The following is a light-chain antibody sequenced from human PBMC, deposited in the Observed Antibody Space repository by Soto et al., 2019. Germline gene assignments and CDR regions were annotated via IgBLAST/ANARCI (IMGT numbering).Light chain of an antibody. J-gene: IGKJ2*01. V-gene: IGKV3-20*01. CDR3: QQFGSSPT. CDR2: GAS. CDR1: QSVRSSL. Sequence: EVVLTQSPGTLSLSPGERATLSCRASQSVRSSLLVWYQQKPGQAPRPLIYGASNRATGIPDRFSGSGSGTGFTLTISRLEAEDFAVYYCQQFGSSPTFGQGTKLEIK.